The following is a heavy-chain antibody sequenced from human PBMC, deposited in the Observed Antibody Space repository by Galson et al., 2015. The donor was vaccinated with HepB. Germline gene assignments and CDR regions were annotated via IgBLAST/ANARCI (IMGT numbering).Heavy chain of an antibody. D-gene: IGHD4-11*01. J-gene: IGHJ4*02. Sequence: SLRLSCAASGFTVSNYAVSWVRQAPGKGLEWVSAMSGSGGGTYYADSVTGRFTIARDNSKNTLYLQVNSLRAEGTAVYYCAKQRGNPETKYYFDYWGQGTLVTVSS. CDR1: GFTVSNYA. CDR2: MSGSGGGT. CDR3: AKQRGNPETKYYFDY. V-gene: IGHV3-23*01.